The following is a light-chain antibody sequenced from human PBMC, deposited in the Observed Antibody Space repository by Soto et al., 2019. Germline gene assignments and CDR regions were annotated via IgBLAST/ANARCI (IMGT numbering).Light chain of an antibody. CDR3: QQYSGARRQ. Sequence: EIVLTQSPATLSSSVGERVTLSCRADQDVSCYLAWYQQKPGQAPRLLIYDASTWESGIPARFSGSGSGTEFTLTISSLQSEDIAVYYCQQYSGARRQFGQGTKVDIK. V-gene: IGKV3-15*01. CDR1: QDVSCY. J-gene: IGKJ1*01. CDR2: DAS.